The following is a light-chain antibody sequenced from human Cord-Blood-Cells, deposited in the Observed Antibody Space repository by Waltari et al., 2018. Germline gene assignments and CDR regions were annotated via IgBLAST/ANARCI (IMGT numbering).Light chain of an antibody. CDR2: KAS. CDR3: QQYNSYWT. J-gene: IGKJ1*01. Sequence: DIQMTQSPSTLSASVGDRVTITCRASQSISSWLAWYQQKTGKAPKLLFYKASSLESGVPSRFSGSVAGTEFTLTISSLQPDDFATYYCQQYNSYWTFGQGTKVEIK. V-gene: IGKV1-5*03. CDR1: QSISSW.